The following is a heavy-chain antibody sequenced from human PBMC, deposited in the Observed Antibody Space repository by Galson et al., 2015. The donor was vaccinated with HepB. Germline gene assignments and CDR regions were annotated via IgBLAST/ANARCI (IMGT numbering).Heavy chain of an antibody. Sequence: SLRLSCAASGFTFSSYGMHWVRQAPGKGLEWVAVISYDGSNKYYADSVKGRFTISRDNSKNTLYLQMNSLRAEDTAVYYCAKDQQLAYYGMDVWGQGTTVTVSS. CDR3: AKDQQLAYYGMDV. D-gene: IGHD6-6*01. J-gene: IGHJ6*02. V-gene: IGHV3-30*18. CDR1: GFTFSSYG. CDR2: ISYDGSNK.